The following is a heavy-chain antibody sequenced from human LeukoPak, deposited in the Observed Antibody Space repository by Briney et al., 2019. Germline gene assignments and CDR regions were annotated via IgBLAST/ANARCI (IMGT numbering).Heavy chain of an antibody. CDR1: GFTFSIYW. D-gene: IGHD3-9*01. CDR2: IRQDGSEK. V-gene: IGHV3-7*01. J-gene: IGHJ3*02. Sequence: PGGSLILSCAASGFTFSIYWMSRVRQAPGKGLEWVAYIRQDGSEKYYVDSVKGRFTISRDNAKNSLYLQMNSLRAEDTAVYYCARDSLVIKDAFDIWGQGTMVTVSS. CDR3: ARDSLVIKDAFDI.